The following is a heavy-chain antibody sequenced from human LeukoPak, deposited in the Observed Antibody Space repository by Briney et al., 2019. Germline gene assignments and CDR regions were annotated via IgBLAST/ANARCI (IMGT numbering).Heavy chain of an antibody. D-gene: IGHD2-2*01. J-gene: IGHJ4*02. Sequence: GGSLRLSCAASGFTFSSYSMNWVRQAPGKGLEWVSSISSSSSYIYYADSVKGRFTISRDNSKNTLYLQMNSLRAEDTAAYYCAKDNGALVVVPAANFDYWGQGTLVTVSS. CDR2: ISSSSSYI. V-gene: IGHV3-21*01. CDR3: AKDNGALVVVPAANFDY. CDR1: GFTFSSYS.